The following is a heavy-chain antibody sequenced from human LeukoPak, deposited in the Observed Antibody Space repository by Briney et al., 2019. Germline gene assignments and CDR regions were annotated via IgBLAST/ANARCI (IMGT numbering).Heavy chain of an antibody. CDR1: GGSISSSSYY. J-gene: IGHJ6*03. D-gene: IGHD6-6*01. CDR3: ARSIIRSSPKYYYYMDV. V-gene: IGHV4-39*07. Sequence: SETLSLTCTVSGGSISSSSYYWGWIRQPPGKGLEWIGSIYYSGSTYYNPSLKSRVTISVGTSKNQFSLKLSSVTAADTAVYYCARSIIRSSPKYYYYMDVWGKGTTVTVSS. CDR2: IYYSGST.